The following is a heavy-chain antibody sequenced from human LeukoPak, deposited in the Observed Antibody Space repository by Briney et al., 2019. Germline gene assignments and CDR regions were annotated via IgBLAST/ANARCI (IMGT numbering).Heavy chain of an antibody. J-gene: IGHJ5*02. V-gene: IGHV4-34*01. CDR3: ARGEPRITMVRGVIITPDWFDP. Sequence: SETLSLTCAVYGGSFSGYYWGWIRQPPGKGLEWIGEINHSGSTNYNPSLKSRVTISVDTSKNQFSLKLSSVTAADTAVYYCARGEPRITMVRGVIITPDWFDPWGQGTLVTVSS. CDR2: INHSGST. D-gene: IGHD3-10*01. CDR1: GGSFSGYY.